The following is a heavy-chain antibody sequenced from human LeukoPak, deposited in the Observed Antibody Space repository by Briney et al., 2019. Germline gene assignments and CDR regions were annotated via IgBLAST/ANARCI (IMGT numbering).Heavy chain of an antibody. J-gene: IGHJ3*02. CDR3: AKDPHARSSLYYDFWSGYMHAFDI. Sequence: GGSLRLSCAVSGFTFSSYGMHWVRQAPGKGLEWVAVISYDGSNKYYADSVKGRFTISRDNSENTLYLQMNSLRAEDTAVYYCAKDPHARSSLYYDFWSGYMHAFDIWGQGTMVTVSS. V-gene: IGHV3-30*18. CDR2: ISYDGSNK. CDR1: GFTFSSYG. D-gene: IGHD3-3*01.